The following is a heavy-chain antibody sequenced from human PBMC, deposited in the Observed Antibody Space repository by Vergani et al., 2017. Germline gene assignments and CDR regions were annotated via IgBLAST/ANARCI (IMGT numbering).Heavy chain of an antibody. V-gene: IGHV1-46*01. CDR3: AISIGYCAGATCRAYYFDH. CDR2: LNPTTGHT. D-gene: IGHD2-21*01. CDR1: GYTFTSYY. J-gene: IGHJ5*02. Sequence: QVQLVQSGAEVKKPGASVKVSCKASGYTFTSYYMHWLRQAPGQAFEWMGILNPTTGHTTSAQKFMGRVDMTRDPSTDTSTRTVQMTLSSLRSEDTAVYYCAISIGYCAGATCRAYYFDHWGQGTRVTVSS.